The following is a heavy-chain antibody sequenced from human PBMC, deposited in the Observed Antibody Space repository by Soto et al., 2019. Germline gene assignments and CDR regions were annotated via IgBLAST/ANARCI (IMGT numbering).Heavy chain of an antibody. Sequence: QVQLKESGSGLVKPAQTLSLTCAVSGVSITSGGFSWRWIRQPPGKGLEWIGYVHHTGNTDYHPSLGSRVTLSLNRSRNLSSLNLTSVTAADTATYYCAKDGGGNCLDAFDVWGTGTTVIVSS. CDR3: AKDGGGNCLDAFDV. CDR2: VHHTGNT. V-gene: IGHV4-30-2*01. J-gene: IGHJ3*01. D-gene: IGHD2-15*01. CDR1: GVSITSGGFS.